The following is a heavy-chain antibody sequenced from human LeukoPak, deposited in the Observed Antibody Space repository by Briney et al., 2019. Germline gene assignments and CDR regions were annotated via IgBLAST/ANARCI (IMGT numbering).Heavy chain of an antibody. D-gene: IGHD2-15*01. CDR1: GYTFTGYY. J-gene: IGHJ4*02. CDR2: INPNSGGT. Sequence: GASVKVSCKASGYTFTGYYMHWVRQAPGQGLEWMGWINPNSGGTNYAQKFQGRVIMTRDTSISTAYMELSRLRSDDTAVYYCARDRGICSGGSCYRGGGGIIDYWGQGTLVTVSS. V-gene: IGHV1-2*02. CDR3: ARDRGICSGGSCYRGGGGIIDY.